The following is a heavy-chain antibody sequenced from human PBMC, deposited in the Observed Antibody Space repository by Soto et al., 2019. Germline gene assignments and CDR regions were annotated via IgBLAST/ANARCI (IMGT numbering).Heavy chain of an antibody. D-gene: IGHD2-21*02. CDR1: GFDFSNFV. J-gene: IGHJ6*02. Sequence: QVQLVESGGGVVQPGTSLTRSCAASGFDFSNFVMHWVRQAPGKGLECVAVIWHDASHEYYGDSVQGRFTISRDTSKHLLYLQMNSLRAEDTAVYYCAREGGDEWIDYYYYGMDVWGHGTTVTVSS. CDR2: IWHDASHE. V-gene: IGHV3-33*01. CDR3: AREGGDEWIDYYYYGMDV.